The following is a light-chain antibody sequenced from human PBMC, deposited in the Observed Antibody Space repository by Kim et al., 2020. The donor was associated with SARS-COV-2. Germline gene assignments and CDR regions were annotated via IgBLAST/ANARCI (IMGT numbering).Light chain of an antibody. Sequence: LSPGARVPPSCRASQSVSSSYLAWYQQKHGQAPRLLIYDTSMRATGIPDRFSGSGSGADFTLTVSGLEPEESAVYYCQQYRYSPPTFGQGTKLEI. CDR3: QQYRYSPPT. J-gene: IGKJ2*01. CDR2: DTS. V-gene: IGKV3-20*01. CDR1: QSVSSSY.